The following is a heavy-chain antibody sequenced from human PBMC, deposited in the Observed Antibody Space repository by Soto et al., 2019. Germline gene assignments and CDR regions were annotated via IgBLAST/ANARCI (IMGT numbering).Heavy chain of an antibody. J-gene: IGHJ4*02. D-gene: IGHD2-8*01. Sequence: GGSLRLSCAASGFTFSSYVMSWVRQAPGKGLEWVSGISGSGDSTYYADSVKGRFAISRDNSKNTLYLQVSSLRAEDKAVSYCARPRSPYCNNGVCYDRGEQFDFWGQGTLVTVSS. CDR3: ARPRSPYCNNGVCYDRGEQFDF. CDR2: ISGSGDST. V-gene: IGHV3-23*01. CDR1: GFTFSSYV.